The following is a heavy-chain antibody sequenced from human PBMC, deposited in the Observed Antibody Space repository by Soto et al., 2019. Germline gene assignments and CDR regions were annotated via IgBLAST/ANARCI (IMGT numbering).Heavy chain of an antibody. V-gene: IGHV3-30*18. D-gene: IGHD5-18*01. Sequence: PGGSLSLSCAASGFSFSSYGLHWVRQAPGKGLEWAAIISYDGSKKYYADSVKGRFTISRDNSKNTLYLQMNSLRPEDTAVYYCAKDLGGYKHMDYSYGMDVWGQGPTVTVYS. CDR2: ISYDGSKK. CDR3: AKDLGGYKHMDYSYGMDV. CDR1: GFSFSSYG. J-gene: IGHJ6*02.